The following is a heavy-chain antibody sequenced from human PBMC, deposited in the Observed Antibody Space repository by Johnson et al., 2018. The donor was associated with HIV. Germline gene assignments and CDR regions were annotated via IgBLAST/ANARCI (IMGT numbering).Heavy chain of an antibody. V-gene: IGHV3-30-3*01. CDR1: GFTFSSYA. J-gene: IGHJ3*02. Sequence: VESGGGVVQPGRSLRLSCAASGFTFSSYAMHWVRQAPGKGLEWVAVISYDGSNKYYADSVKGRFTISRDNAKNSLYLQMNSLRAEDTAVYYCAKGQVVVAATSAFDIWGQGTMVTVSS. CDR3: AKGQVVVAATSAFDI. CDR2: ISYDGSNK. D-gene: IGHD2-15*01.